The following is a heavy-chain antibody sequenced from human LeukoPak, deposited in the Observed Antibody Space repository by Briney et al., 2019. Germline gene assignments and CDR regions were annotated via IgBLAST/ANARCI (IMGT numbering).Heavy chain of an antibody. V-gene: IGHV3-21*06. D-gene: IGHD1-26*01. CDR2: ISIGNTYI. Sequence: GGSLRLSCAASGFTFSRYSMNWARQAPGKGLEWVSSISIGNTYIYYADSVKGRFTISRDNAKNSLFLQMNNLSPDDTAVYFCARDPYSGNYGNYYYYYMDVWGKGTTVTISS. CDR1: GFTFSRYS. J-gene: IGHJ6*03. CDR3: ARDPYSGNYGNYYYYYMDV.